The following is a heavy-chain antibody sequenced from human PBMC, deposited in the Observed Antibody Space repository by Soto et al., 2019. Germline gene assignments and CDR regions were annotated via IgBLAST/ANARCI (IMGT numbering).Heavy chain of an antibody. CDR1: GFTVSSNY. D-gene: IGHD6-6*01. V-gene: IGHV3-66*01. CDR3: ARDAIAARKRGYYYYYMDV. J-gene: IGHJ6*03. CDR2: IYSGGST. Sequence: EVQLVESGGGLVQPGGSLRLSCAASGFTVSSNYMSWVRQAPGKGLEWVSVIYSGGSTYYADSVKGRFTISRDNSKNTLYLQMNSLRAEDTAVYYCARDAIAARKRGYYYYYMDVWGEGTTVTVSS.